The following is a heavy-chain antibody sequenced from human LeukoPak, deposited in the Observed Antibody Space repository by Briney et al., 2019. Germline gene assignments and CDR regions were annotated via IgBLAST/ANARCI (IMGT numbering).Heavy chain of an antibody. CDR1: GGSISSSSYY. Sequence: SETLSLTCTVSGGSISSSSYYWGWIRQPPGKGLEWIGSMYHSGTTYYNASLKSRVTISVDTSKKQFSLKLNSVTAADAAVYYCARANYYDSSGYSRGAFDIWGQGTMVTVSS. CDR3: ARANYYDSSGYSRGAFDI. J-gene: IGHJ3*02. CDR2: MYHSGTT. V-gene: IGHV4-39*07. D-gene: IGHD3-22*01.